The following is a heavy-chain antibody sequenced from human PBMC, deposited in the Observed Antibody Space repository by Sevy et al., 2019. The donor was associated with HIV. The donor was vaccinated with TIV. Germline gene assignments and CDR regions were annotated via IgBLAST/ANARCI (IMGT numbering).Heavy chain of an antibody. J-gene: IGHJ3*02. D-gene: IGHD3-22*01. Sequence: GGSLRLSCAASGFTVSSNYMSWVRQAPGKGLEWVSVIYSGGSTYYEDSVEGRFTISRDNSKNTLYLQMNSLRAEDTTVDYGARDRKYYVSSGYYRGVGAFDIWGQGTMVTVSS. CDR3: ARDRKYYVSSGYYRGVGAFDI. V-gene: IGHV3-53*01. CDR2: IYSGGST. CDR1: GFTVSSNY.